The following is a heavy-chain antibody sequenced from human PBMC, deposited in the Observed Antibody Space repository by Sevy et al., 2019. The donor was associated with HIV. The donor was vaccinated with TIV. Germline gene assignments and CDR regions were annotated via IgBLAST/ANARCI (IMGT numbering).Heavy chain of an antibody. CDR2: ITSNGNTI. CDR3: ASSLLVDGRWGPPYGMDV. Sequence: GGSLRLSCAASGFIFSDRYMNWIRQAPGKGLEWIAYITSNGNTIYYPHSVKGRFTISRDNAKNSLFLQMNGLTAEDTAVYYCASSLLVDGRWGPPYGMDVWGQGTTVTVSS. J-gene: IGHJ6*02. D-gene: IGHD3-16*01. CDR1: GFIFSDRY. V-gene: IGHV3-11*01.